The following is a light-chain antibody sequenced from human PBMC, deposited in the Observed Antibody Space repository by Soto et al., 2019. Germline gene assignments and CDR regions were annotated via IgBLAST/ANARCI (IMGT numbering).Light chain of an antibody. CDR1: SEHSTYA. CDR2: LNSDGSH. CDR3: QTWGTGPLV. V-gene: IGLV4-69*01. J-gene: IGLJ2*01. Sequence: QPVLTQSPSASASLGASVKLTCTLSSEHSTYAIAWHQQQPEKGPRYLMKLNSDGSHSKGDGIPDRFSGSSSGAERYLTISSLQSEDEADYYCQTWGTGPLVFGGGTKLTVL.